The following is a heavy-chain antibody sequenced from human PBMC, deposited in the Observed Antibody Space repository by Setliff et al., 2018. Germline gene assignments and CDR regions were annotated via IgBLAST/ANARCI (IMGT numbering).Heavy chain of an antibody. CDR1: GGSISSSSYY. J-gene: IGHJ6*02. D-gene: IGHD3-9*01. Sequence: PSETLSLTCTVSGGSISSSSYYWGWIRQPPGKGLEWIGSIYYSGSTYYNPSLKSRVTISVDTSKNQFSLKLSSVTAADTAVYYCASTDYDILTGYYPYGMDVWGQGTTVPSP. V-gene: IGHV4-39*07. CDR3: ASTDYDILTGYYPYGMDV. CDR2: IYYSGST.